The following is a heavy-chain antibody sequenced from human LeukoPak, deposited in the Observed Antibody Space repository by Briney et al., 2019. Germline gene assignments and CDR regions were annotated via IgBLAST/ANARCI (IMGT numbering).Heavy chain of an antibody. D-gene: IGHD4-17*01. CDR3: ARGGGPTVTTRSSIDD. CDR1: GFIFSSYG. Sequence: PGGSLRLSCAASGFIFSSYGMHWVRQAPGKGLEWVAVISNDGYTKFHADSVKGRFTISRDNAENSLSLQMNSLRPEDTAIYYCARGGGPTVTTRSSIDDWGQGTLVSVSS. CDR2: ISNDGYTK. J-gene: IGHJ4*02. V-gene: IGHV3-30*03.